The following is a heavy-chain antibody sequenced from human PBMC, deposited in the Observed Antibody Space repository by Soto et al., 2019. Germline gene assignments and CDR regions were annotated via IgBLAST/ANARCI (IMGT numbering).Heavy chain of an antibody. V-gene: IGHV3-66*01. CDR2: FYNGGAT. Sequence: GGSLRLSCAASGFTVSSNYMSWVRRAPGKGLEWVSIFYNGGATCYADSVRGRFTISSDDSKNTLYLHMNSLRAEDTAVYYCARVFSGTYRAIVLWGQGTMVTVSS. J-gene: IGHJ3*01. CDR1: GFTVSSNY. CDR3: ARVFSGTYRAIVL. D-gene: IGHD1-26*01.